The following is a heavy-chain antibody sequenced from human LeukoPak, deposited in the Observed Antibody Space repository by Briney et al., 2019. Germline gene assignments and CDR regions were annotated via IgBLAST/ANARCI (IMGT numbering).Heavy chain of an antibody. V-gene: IGHV1-2*02. Sequence: DSVKVSCKASGYTFTGYYMHWVRQAPGQGLEWMGWINSYSGGTLYTQKFQGGVSMTRDTSVSTAYMELSRLKSGDTAVYFCARAVRSRGPTNFDYWGQGTLVTVSP. CDR3: ARAVRSRGPTNFDY. CDR1: GYTFTGYY. J-gene: IGHJ4*02. D-gene: IGHD3-10*01. CDR2: INSYSGGT.